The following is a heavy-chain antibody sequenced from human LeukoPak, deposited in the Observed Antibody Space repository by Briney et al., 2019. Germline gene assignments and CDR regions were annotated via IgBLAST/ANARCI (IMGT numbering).Heavy chain of an antibody. CDR3: ARRVRGGYSYGDYYYGMDV. Sequence: SVKVSCKASGGTFSGYAISWVRQAPGQGLEWMGGIIPIFGTANYAQKFQGRVTITADESTSTAYMELSSLRSEDTAVYYCARRVRGGYSYGDYYYGMDVWGKGTTVTVSS. J-gene: IGHJ6*04. D-gene: IGHD5-18*01. V-gene: IGHV1-69*01. CDR2: IIPIFGTA. CDR1: GGTFSGYA.